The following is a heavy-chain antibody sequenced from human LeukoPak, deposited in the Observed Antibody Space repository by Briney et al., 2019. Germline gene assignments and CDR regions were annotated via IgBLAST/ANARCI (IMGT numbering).Heavy chain of an antibody. CDR3: AAPTYYGDWEYFQH. CDR2: IRYDGSNK. V-gene: IGHV3-30*02. Sequence: GGSLRLSCAASGFTFSSYGMHWVRQAPGKGLEWVAFIRYDGSNKYYADSVKGRFTISRDNSKNTLYPQMNSLRAEDTAVYYCAAPTYYGDWEYFQHWGQGTLVTVSS. D-gene: IGHD4-17*01. J-gene: IGHJ1*01. CDR1: GFTFSSYG.